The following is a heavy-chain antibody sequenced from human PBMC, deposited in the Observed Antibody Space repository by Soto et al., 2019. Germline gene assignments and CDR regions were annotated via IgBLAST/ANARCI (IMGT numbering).Heavy chain of an antibody. V-gene: IGHV3-74*01. CDR2: INSDGSST. CDR1: GFTFSSYW. CDR3: ARAFPDYGDYVRAFDI. J-gene: IGHJ3*02. D-gene: IGHD4-17*01. Sequence: EVQLVESGGGLVQPGGSLRLSCAASGFTFSSYWMHWVRQAPGKGLVWVSRINSDGSSTSYADSVKGRFTISRDNAKKTRYLQMNSLRAEDTAVYYCARAFPDYGDYVRAFDIWGQGTMVTVSS.